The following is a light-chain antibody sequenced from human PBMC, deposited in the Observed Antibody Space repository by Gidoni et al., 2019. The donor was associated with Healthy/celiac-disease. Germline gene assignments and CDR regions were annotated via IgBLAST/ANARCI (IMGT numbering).Light chain of an antibody. J-gene: IGKJ1*01. CDR2: KAS. V-gene: IGKV1-5*03. CDR3: QQYNSYSGT. CDR1: QSISSW. Sequence: DIQMTQSPSTLSASVGYRVTITCRASQSISSWLAWYQQKPGKAPKLLIYKASSLESGVPSRFSGSGSGTEFTLTLSSLQPDDFATYYCQQYNSYSGTFGQGTKVEIK.